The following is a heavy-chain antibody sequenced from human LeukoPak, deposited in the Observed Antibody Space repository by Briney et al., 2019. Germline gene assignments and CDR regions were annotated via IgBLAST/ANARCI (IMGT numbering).Heavy chain of an antibody. J-gene: IGHJ4*02. D-gene: IGHD5-24*01. Sequence: GESLKISCKGSGYSFTSYWIGWVRQMPGKGLEWMGIIYPGDSDTRYSPSFQGQVTISADKSISTAYLQWSSLKASDTAMYYCARREMATMGAYYFDYWGQGTLVTVSS. CDR1: GYSFTSYW. V-gene: IGHV5-51*01. CDR2: IYPGDSDT. CDR3: ARREMATMGAYYFDY.